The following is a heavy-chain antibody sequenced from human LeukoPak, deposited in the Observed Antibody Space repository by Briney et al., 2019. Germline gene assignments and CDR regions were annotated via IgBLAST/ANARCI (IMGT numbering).Heavy chain of an antibody. J-gene: IGHJ3*02. V-gene: IGHV1-8*03. Sequence: ASVKVSCKASEYTFTSYEINWVRQATGQGLEWMGWMNPNSGNTGYALKFQGRVTITRDTSISTAYMELSSLRSEDTAVYYCARVSIFDAFDIWGQGTMVTVPP. CDR1: EYTFTSYE. CDR2: MNPNSGNT. CDR3: ARVSIFDAFDI. D-gene: IGHD4-11*01.